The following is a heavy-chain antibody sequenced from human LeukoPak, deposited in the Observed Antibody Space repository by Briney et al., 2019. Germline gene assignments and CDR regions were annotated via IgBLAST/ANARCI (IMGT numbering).Heavy chain of an antibody. D-gene: IGHD3-16*01. V-gene: IGHV4-39*07. J-gene: IGHJ4*02. CDR1: GGSISSSSYY. Sequence: SETLSLTCTVSGGSISSSSYYWGWIRQPPGKGLEWIGSIYYSGNTYYKPSLKSRVTISIDTSKNQFSLKLSSVTAADTAVYYCAKEETSTVWDWGQGTLVTVSS. CDR2: IYYSGNT. CDR3: AKEETSTVWD.